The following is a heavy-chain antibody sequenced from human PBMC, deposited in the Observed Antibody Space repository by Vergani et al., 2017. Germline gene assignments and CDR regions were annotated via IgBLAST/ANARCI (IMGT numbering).Heavy chain of an antibody. Sequence: VQLVESGGVVVQPGGSLRLSCAASGFTFDDYTMHWVRQAPGKGLEWVSLISWDGGSTYYADSVKGRFTISRDNSKNTLYLQMNSLRAEDTAVYYCAKVAARHDAFDIWGQGTMVTVSS. CDR2: ISWDGGST. J-gene: IGHJ3*02. D-gene: IGHD6-6*01. V-gene: IGHV3-43*01. CDR1: GFTFDDYT. CDR3: AKVAARHDAFDI.